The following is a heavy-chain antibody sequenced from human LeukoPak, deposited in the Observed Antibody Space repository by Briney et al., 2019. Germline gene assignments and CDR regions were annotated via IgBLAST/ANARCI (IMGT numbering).Heavy chain of an antibody. D-gene: IGHD3-22*01. Sequence: SETLSLTCTVSGGSISSGYYWGWIRQPPGKGLEWIGSIYHSGSTYYNPSLKSRVTISVDTSKNQFSLKLSSVTAADTAVYYCARVVVYYDSSGYPDYWGQGTLVTVSS. J-gene: IGHJ4*02. V-gene: IGHV4-38-2*02. CDR2: IYHSGST. CDR1: GGSISSGYY. CDR3: ARVVVYYDSSGYPDY.